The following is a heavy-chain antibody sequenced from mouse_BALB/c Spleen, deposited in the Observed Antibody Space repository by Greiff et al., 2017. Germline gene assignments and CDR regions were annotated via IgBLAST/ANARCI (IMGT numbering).Heavy chain of an antibody. D-gene: IGHD1-1*01. CDR3: ASPFITTVGFDY. Sequence: DVKLVESGPDLVKPSQSLSLTCTVTGYSITSGYSWHWIRQFPGNKLEWMGYIHYSGSTNYNPSLKSRISITRDTSKNQFFLQLNSVTTEDTATYYCASPFITTVGFDYWGQGTTLTVSS. V-gene: IGHV3-1*02. J-gene: IGHJ2*01. CDR2: IHYSGST. CDR1: GYSITSGYS.